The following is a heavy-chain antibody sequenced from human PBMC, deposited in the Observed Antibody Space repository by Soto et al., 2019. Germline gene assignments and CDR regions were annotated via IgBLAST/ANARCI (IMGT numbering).Heavy chain of an antibody. D-gene: IGHD6-13*01. CDR3: ARDPISSSSWYIFSYFDY. V-gene: IGHV4-61*01. J-gene: IGHJ4*02. CDR2: IYTSGST. Sequence: SETLSLTCTVSGGSVSSGSYYWSWIRQPPGKGLEWIGYIYTSGSTNYNTSLKSRVTMSVDTSKNQFSLKLSSVTAADTAVYYCARDPISSSSWYIFSYFDYWGQGTLVTVSS. CDR1: GGSVSSGSYY.